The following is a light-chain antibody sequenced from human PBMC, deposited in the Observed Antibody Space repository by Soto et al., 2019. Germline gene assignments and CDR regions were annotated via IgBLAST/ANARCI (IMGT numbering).Light chain of an antibody. V-gene: IGKV2-28*01. Sequence: DIVMTQSPLSLPVTPGQPASISCRSSQSLLHSNGYNYLDWYLQKPGQSPQVLIYLGSNRASGVPDRFSGSGSGTEFTLIISRVEAEDAGVYSCMQALLPPQTFVQGTKVEI. CDR3: MQALLPPQT. J-gene: IGKJ1*01. CDR2: LGS. CDR1: QSLLHSNGYNY.